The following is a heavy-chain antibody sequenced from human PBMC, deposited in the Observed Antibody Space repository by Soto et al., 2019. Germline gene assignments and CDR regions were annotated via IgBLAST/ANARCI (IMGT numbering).Heavy chain of an antibody. CDR1: GFTFSSYG. CDR2: ISYDGSNK. Sequence: PGGSLRLSCAASGFTFSSYGMHWVRQAPGKGLEWVAVISYDGSNKYYADSVKGRFTISRDNSKNTLYLQMNSLRAEDMAVYYCAKDKVAVAGPFDYWGQGTLVTVSS. J-gene: IGHJ4*02. CDR3: AKDKVAVAGPFDY. V-gene: IGHV3-30*18. D-gene: IGHD6-19*01.